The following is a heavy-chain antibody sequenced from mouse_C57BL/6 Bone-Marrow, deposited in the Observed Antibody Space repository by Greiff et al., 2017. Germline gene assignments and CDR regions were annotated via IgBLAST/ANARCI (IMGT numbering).Heavy chain of an antibody. CDR3: GAAQATIAY. D-gene: IGHD3-2*02. CDR1: GYTFTSYW. CDR2: IHPNSGST. Sequence: QVQLQQPGAELVKPGASVKLSCKASGYTFTSYWMHWVKQRPGQGLEWIGMIHPNSGSTNYNEKFKSKATLTVDKSSSAAYMQLSSLTSEDSAVYYCGAAQATIAYWGQGTLVTVSA. V-gene: IGHV1-64*01. J-gene: IGHJ3*01.